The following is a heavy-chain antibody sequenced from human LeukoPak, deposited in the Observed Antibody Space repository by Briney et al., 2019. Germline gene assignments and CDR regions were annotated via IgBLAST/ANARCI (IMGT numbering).Heavy chain of an antibody. CDR3: VSGSLQSGYNFDY. Sequence: GGSLRLSCAASGFTFSSYAMSWVRQAPGKGLEWGSAISGSGGSTYYADSVKGRVTISRDNAKNTRYLQMNSLSAGDTAVYYCVSGSLQSGYNFDYWGQGALVPVSS. CDR1: GFTFSSYA. CDR2: ISGSGGST. V-gene: IGHV3-23*01. D-gene: IGHD3-3*01. J-gene: IGHJ4*02.